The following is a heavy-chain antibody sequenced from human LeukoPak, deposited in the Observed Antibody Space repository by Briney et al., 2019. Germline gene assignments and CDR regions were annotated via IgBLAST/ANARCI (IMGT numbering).Heavy chain of an antibody. J-gene: IGHJ4*02. CDR1: GFTFSNAW. V-gene: IGHV3-15*01. CDR3: TTLIVVVIRSLGY. CDR2: IKSKTDGGTT. D-gene: IGHD3-22*01. Sequence: PGGSLRLSCAASGFTFSNAWMSWVRQAPGKGLEWVGRIKSKTDGGTTDYAAPVKGRFTISRDDSKNMLYLQMNSLKTEDTAVYYCTTLIVVVIRSLGYWGQGTLVTVSS.